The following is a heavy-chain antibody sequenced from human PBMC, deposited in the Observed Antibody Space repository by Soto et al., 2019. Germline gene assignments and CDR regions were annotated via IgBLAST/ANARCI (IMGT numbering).Heavy chain of an antibody. V-gene: IGHV4-39*01. Sequence: QLQLQESGPGLVKPSETLSLTCTVSGGSISSSSYYWGWIRQPPGKGLEWIGSIYYSGSTYYNPSLQGRVTISVDTSNTQFSRKLRSVTAADTAVYYCARQDTAMVPVYWGQGTLVTVSS. J-gene: IGHJ4*02. D-gene: IGHD5-18*01. CDR3: ARQDTAMVPVY. CDR2: IYYSGST. CDR1: GGSISSSSYY.